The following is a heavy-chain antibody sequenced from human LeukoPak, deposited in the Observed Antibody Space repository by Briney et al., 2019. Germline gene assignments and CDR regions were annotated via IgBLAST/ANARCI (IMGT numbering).Heavy chain of an antibody. V-gene: IGHV1-8*03. Sequence: ASVKVSCKASGYTFTSYDINWVRQATGQGLEWMGWMNPNSGNTAYAQKFQGRVTITRNTSISTAYMELSSLRSEDTAIYYCAGEDYYDSGSSDYWGQGTLVTVSS. CDR2: MNPNSGNT. J-gene: IGHJ4*02. CDR3: AGEDYYDSGSSDY. D-gene: IGHD3-22*01. CDR1: GYTFTSYD.